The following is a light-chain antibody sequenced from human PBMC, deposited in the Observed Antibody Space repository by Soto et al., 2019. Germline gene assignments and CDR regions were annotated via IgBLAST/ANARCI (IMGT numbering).Light chain of an antibody. CDR1: QGVGTK. V-gene: IGKV3-11*01. CDR3: QQRSNLPRT. CDR2: YAS. J-gene: IGKJ1*01. Sequence: EIVLTQSPATLSLSPGERATLSCRASQGVGTKLAWYQQKPGQAPMLLICYASNRPTGIPARFSGSGSGTDFTLTISSLEPEDFAVYYCQQRSNLPRTFGEGTKVEIK.